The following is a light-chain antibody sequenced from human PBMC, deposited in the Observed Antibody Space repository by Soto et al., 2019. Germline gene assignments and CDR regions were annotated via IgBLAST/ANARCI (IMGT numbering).Light chain of an antibody. CDR2: DVS. CDR1: SSDVGGYNY. V-gene: IGLV2-11*01. J-gene: IGLJ1*01. CDR3: CSYAGSYSYV. Sequence: QSALTQPRSVSGSPGQSVTISCPGTSSDVGGYNYFSWYQQHPGKAPKLMIYDVSKRPSGVPDRFSGSKSGNTASLTISGLQAEDEADYYCCSYAGSYSYVFGAGTRSPS.